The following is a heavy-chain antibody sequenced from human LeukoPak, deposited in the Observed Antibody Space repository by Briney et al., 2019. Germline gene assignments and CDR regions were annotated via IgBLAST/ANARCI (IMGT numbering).Heavy chain of an antibody. D-gene: IGHD3-22*01. Sequence: SGTLSLTCTVCGGFLSSYYWSWIRQPAGKGLEWIGRIYTSGRTNYNPSLTSRVTMSVDTSKNQFSLKLSSVTAADTAVYYCARNLALYYYDSSGYYSHAFDIWGQGTMVTVSS. V-gene: IGHV4-4*07. CDR3: ARNLALYYYDSSGYYSHAFDI. CDR2: IYTSGRT. J-gene: IGHJ3*02. CDR1: GGFLSSYY.